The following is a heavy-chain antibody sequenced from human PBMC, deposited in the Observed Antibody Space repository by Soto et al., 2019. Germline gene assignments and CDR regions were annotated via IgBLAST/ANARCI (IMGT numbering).Heavy chain of an antibody. J-gene: IGHJ4*02. Sequence: ASVKVSCKASGGTFSSYAISWVRQAPGQGLEWMGGIIPIFGTANYAQKFQGRVTITADESTSTAYMELSSLRSEDTAVYYCASPSRDGYNWRRLDYWGQGTLVTVSS. D-gene: IGHD5-12*01. CDR2: IIPIFGTA. CDR1: GGTFSSYA. CDR3: ASPSRDGYNWRRLDY. V-gene: IGHV1-69*13.